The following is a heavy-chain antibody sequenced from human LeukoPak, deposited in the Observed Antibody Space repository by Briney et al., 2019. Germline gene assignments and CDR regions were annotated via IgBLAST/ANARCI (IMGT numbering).Heavy chain of an antibody. CDR2: IFTSGRT. J-gene: IGHJ5*02. CDR1: GGSLSSGSYY. CDR3: ARWYSISSFNWFDP. Sequence: PSETLSLTCTVSGGSLSSGSYYWSWIRQPAGNGLELIGRIFTSGRTNYNPSLKSRVTISLDTSKNQFSLKLSSVTAADTAVYYCARWYSISSFNWFDPWGQGTLVTVSS. V-gene: IGHV4-61*02. D-gene: IGHD6-6*01.